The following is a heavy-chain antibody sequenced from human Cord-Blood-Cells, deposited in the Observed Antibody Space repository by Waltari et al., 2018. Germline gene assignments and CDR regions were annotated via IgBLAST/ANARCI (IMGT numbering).Heavy chain of an antibody. CDR2: ISYDGSNK. V-gene: IGHV3-30*04. Sequence: QVQLVESGGGVVQPGRSLRLSCAASGFTFRSYAMHWVRQAPGKGLEWVAVISYDGSNKYYADSVKGRFTISRDNSKNTLYLQMNSLRAEDTAVYYCARDSSGWYRIFDYWGQGTLVTVSS. CDR1: GFTFRSYA. J-gene: IGHJ4*02. CDR3: ARDSSGWYRIFDY. D-gene: IGHD6-19*01.